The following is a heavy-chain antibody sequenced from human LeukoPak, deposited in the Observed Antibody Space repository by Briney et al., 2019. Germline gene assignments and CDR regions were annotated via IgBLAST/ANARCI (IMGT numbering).Heavy chain of an antibody. V-gene: IGHV3-11*06. Sequence: GGSLTLSCAASGFTFSDYYMSWIRQPPGKGLEWISYISHSSSNTNYPDSVKRRSTTSRDKAKNSLYLQMNSLRAEDTAVYYCARESIAVAGTNYWGQGTLVTVSS. CDR2: ISHSSSNT. CDR1: GFTFSDYY. D-gene: IGHD6-19*01. CDR3: ARESIAVAGTNY. J-gene: IGHJ4*02.